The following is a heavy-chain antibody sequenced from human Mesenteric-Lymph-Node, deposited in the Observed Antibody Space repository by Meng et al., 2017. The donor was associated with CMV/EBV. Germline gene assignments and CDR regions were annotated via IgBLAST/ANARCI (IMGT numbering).Heavy chain of an antibody. J-gene: IGHJ4*02. CDR1: GVSISNSGMG. CDR2: IYWDDDT. V-gene: IGHV2-5*02. D-gene: IGHD3-10*01. CDR3: VHTYYYGSGSAPFDS. Sequence: SGVSISNSGMGVGWIRQPPGKALEWLALIYWDDDTGYSPSLNSRRTITKDTSKNQVVLTMTNVDPVDTATYYCVHTYYYGSGSAPFDSWGQGTLVTVSS.